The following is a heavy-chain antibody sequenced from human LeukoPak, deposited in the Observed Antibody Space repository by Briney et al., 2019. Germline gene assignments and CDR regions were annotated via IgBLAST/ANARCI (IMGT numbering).Heavy chain of an antibody. V-gene: IGHV4-4*07. CDR1: GGSINSYY. Sequence: RTSETLSLTCTVSGGSINSYYWSWIRQPAGEGLEWIGRIYTSGSTYYIPSLESRVTMSVDTSKNQFSLKLSSVTAADTAVYYCARGETGVDLDYWGQGTLVTVSS. CDR3: ARGETGVDLDY. J-gene: IGHJ4*02. D-gene: IGHD7-27*01. CDR2: IYTSGST.